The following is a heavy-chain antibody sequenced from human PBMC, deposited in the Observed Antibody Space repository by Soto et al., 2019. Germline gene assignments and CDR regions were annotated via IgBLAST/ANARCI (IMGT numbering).Heavy chain of an antibody. J-gene: IGHJ6*03. CDR2: MNPNSGNT. CDR1: GYTFTSYD. CDR3: ASLGYCSSTSPLCYYYYMDV. Sequence: QVQLVQSGAEVKKPGASVKVSCKASGYTFTSYDINWVRQATGQGLEWMGWMNPNSGNTGYAQKFQGRVTMTRNTSISTAYMELSSLRSEDTAVYYCASLGYCSSTSPLCYYYYMDVWGKGTTVTVSS. V-gene: IGHV1-8*01. D-gene: IGHD2-2*01.